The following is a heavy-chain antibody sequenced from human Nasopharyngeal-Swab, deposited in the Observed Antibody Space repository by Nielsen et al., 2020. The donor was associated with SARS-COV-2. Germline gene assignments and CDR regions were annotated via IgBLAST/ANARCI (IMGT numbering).Heavy chain of an antibody. V-gene: IGHV1-2*06. D-gene: IGHD1-26*01. Sequence: ASVKVSCKASGYTFTGFYVRWVRQAPGQGLECLGRINPSNGVTIYAQKFQGRVTITRDTSNSTVDMELSRLRSDDTAVYYCVREGDNWEFDSWGQGTLVTVSS. CDR1: GYTFTGFY. CDR2: INPSNGVT. CDR3: VREGDNWEFDS. J-gene: IGHJ4*02.